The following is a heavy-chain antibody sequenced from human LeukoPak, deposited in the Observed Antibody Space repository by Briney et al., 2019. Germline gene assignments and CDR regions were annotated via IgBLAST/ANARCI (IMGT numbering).Heavy chain of an antibody. J-gene: IGHJ4*02. D-gene: IGHD2-2*01. CDR3: AREAPVALGFDY. CDR1: GGTFSSYA. Sequence: SVKVSCKASGGTFSSYAISWVRQAPGQGLEWMGGIIPIFGTANYAQKFQGRVTITTDESTSTAYMELSSLRSEDTAVYYCAREAPVALGFDYWGQGTLVTVSS. CDR2: IIPIFGTA. V-gene: IGHV1-69*05.